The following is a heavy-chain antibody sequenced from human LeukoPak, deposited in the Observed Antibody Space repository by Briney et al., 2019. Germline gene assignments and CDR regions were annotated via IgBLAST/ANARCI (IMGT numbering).Heavy chain of an antibody. CDR1: GGSISSYY. V-gene: IGHV4-59*01. J-gene: IGHJ4*02. D-gene: IGHD1/OR15-1a*01. Sequence: KPSETLSLTCTVSGGSISSYYWSWIRQPPGKGLEWIGYIYYSGSTNYNPSLKSRVTISVDTSKNQFSLKLSSVTAADTAVYYCARDLGITGPKSFDYWGQGTLVTVSS. CDR2: IYYSGST. CDR3: ARDLGITGPKSFDY.